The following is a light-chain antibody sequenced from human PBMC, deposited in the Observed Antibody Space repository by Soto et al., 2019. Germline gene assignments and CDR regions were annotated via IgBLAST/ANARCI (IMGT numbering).Light chain of an antibody. CDR3: QSYDSSLSGPYV. CDR1: STDVGRYNY. CDR2: DVS. J-gene: IGLJ1*01. V-gene: IGLV2-14*01. Sequence: QSVLTQPASVSGSPGQSITISCTGTSTDVGRYNYVSWYQQHPGKAPKLMVYDVSNRPSGISDRFSGSKSGNTASLAITGLQAEDEADYYCQSYDSSLSGPYVFGTGTKVTVL.